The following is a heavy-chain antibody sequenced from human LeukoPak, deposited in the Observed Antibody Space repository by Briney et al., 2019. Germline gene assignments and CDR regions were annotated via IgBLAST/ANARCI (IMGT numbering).Heavy chain of an antibody. CDR2: ISGSGGST. CDR3: AKVSLYGDYYFDY. D-gene: IGHD4-17*01. Sequence: GGSLRLPCAASGFTFSSYAMSWVRQAPGKGLEWVSAISGSGGSTYYADSVKGRFTISRDNSKNTLYLQMNSLRAEDTAVYYCAKVSLYGDYYFDYWGQGTLVTVSS. CDR1: GFTFSSYA. J-gene: IGHJ4*02. V-gene: IGHV3-23*01.